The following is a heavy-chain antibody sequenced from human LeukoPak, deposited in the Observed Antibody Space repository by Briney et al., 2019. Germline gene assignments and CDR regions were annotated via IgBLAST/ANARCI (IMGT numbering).Heavy chain of an antibody. V-gene: IGHV3-30*18. CDR2: ISYDGSIK. J-gene: IGHJ6*02. Sequence: GGSLRLSCAASGFTFSSYGMHWVRQAPGKGLEWVAVISYDGSIKYNADSVKGRFTISRDNSKNTLYLQMNGLRVEDTAVYYCAKDLEIQNEQWLVRDKYYFYGMDVWGQGTTVTVSS. CDR3: AKDLEIQNEQWLVRDKYYFYGMDV. D-gene: IGHD6-19*01. CDR1: GFTFSSYG.